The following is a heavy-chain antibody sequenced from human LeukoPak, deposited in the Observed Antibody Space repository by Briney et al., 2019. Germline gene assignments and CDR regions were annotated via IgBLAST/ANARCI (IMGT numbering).Heavy chain of an antibody. Sequence: LVKVSCKASGGTFSSYAISWARQAPGQGLEWMGRIIPILGIANYAQKFQGRVTITADKSTSTAYMELSSLRSEDTAVYYCARLRYYGSGSYGAVDYWGQGTLVTVSS. D-gene: IGHD3-10*01. CDR2: IIPILGIA. CDR1: GGTFSSYA. J-gene: IGHJ4*02. CDR3: ARLRYYGSGSYGAVDY. V-gene: IGHV1-69*04.